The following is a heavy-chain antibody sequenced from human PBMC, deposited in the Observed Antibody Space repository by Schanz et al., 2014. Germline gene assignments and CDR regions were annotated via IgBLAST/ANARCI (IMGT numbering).Heavy chain of an antibody. D-gene: IGHD3-10*01. CDR1: GYTFTSYY. J-gene: IGHJ3*02. CDR2: INPSGGST. Sequence: QVQLVQSGAEVKKPGAPVKVSCKASGYTFTSYYMHWVRQAPGQGLEWMGIINPSGGSTSYAQKFQGRVNMTRDTVTTTVHLELTRLRTDDTAIYYCARVHIATYHYNSPGAFDIWGQGTRVTVSS. CDR3: ARVHIATYHYNSPGAFDI. V-gene: IGHV1-46*01.